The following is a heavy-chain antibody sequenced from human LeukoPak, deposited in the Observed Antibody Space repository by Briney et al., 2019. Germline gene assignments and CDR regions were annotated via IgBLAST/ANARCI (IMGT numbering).Heavy chain of an antibody. D-gene: IGHD4-23*01. Sequence: ASVKVSCKASGYTFTSYAIHWVRQAPGQRLEWMGWINAGNGNTKYSQKFQGRVTITRDTSASTAYMELSSLRSEDTAVYYCARVTRVTPHYYYGMDVWGQGTTVTVSS. CDR3: ARVTRVTPHYYYGMDV. CDR2: INAGNGNT. V-gene: IGHV1-3*01. J-gene: IGHJ6*02. CDR1: GYTFTSYA.